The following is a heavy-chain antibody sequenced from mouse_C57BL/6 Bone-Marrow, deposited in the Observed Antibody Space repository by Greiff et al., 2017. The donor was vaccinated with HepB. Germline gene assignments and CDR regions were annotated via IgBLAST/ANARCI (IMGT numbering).Heavy chain of an antibody. CDR3: ATKKYYSNYYWYFDV. Sequence: VQLKESGGGLVKPGGSLKLSCAASGFTFSDYRMHWVRQAPEKGLEWVAYISSGSSTIYYADTVKGRFTISRDNAKNTLFLQMTSLRSEDTAMYYCATKKYYSNYYWYFDVWGTGTTVTVSS. CDR1: GFTFSDYR. J-gene: IGHJ1*03. CDR2: ISSGSSTI. V-gene: IGHV5-17*01. D-gene: IGHD2-5*01.